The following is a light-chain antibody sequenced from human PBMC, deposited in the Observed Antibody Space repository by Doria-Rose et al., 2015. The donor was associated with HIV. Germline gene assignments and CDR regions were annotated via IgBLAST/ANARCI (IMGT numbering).Light chain of an antibody. V-gene: IGLV1-40*01. Sequence: CTGSSSNIGGAYDVHWYQQLPGTAPKLLIYDNNNRPSGVPDRFSGSKSGTSASLAITGLQAEDEADYFCQSYDSSLSLVVFGGGTKLTVL. CDR3: QSYDSSLSLVV. J-gene: IGLJ2*01. CDR2: DNN. CDR1: SSNIGGAYD.